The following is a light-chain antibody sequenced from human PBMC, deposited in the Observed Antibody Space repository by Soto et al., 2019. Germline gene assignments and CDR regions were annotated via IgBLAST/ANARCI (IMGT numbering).Light chain of an antibody. CDR2: GIS. J-gene: IGKJ5*01. V-gene: IGKV3-20*01. Sequence: DIVLAQSPGTLSLSPGERVTLSCRASQSVTTGYFAWYQQRPGQAPRLLIYGISMRAAGIPDRFSGSGSGTDFTLTISRLEPEDSAMYYCQDYGTPGTFGQGTRLEIK. CDR3: QDYGTPGT. CDR1: QSVTTGY.